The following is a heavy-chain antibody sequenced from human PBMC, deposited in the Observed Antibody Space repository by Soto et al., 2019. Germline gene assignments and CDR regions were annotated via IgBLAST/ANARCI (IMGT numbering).Heavy chain of an antibody. CDR2: IIPIFGTA. Sequence: SVKVSCKASGGTFSSYAISWARQAPGQGLEWMGGIIPIFGTANYAQKFQGRVTITADESTSTAYMELSSLRSEDTAVYYCARAIMYYYDSSGSVVSYYGMDVWGQGTTVTVSS. D-gene: IGHD3-22*01. V-gene: IGHV1-69*13. J-gene: IGHJ6*02. CDR3: ARAIMYYYDSSGSVVSYYGMDV. CDR1: GGTFSSYA.